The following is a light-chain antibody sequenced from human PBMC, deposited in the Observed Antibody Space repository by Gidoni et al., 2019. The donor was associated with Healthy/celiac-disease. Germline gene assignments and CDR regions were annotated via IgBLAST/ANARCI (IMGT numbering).Light chain of an antibody. J-gene: IGKJ5*01. CDR3: QQYNNWPPIT. Sequence: EIVMTQSPATLSVSPGERATLSCRASQSVSSNLAWYQQKPSQAPRLLIYSESTRTTGIPARFSGSGSGTEFTLTISSMQSEDFAVYYCQQYNNWPPITFGQGTRLEIK. CDR1: QSVSSN. V-gene: IGKV3D-15*01. CDR2: SES.